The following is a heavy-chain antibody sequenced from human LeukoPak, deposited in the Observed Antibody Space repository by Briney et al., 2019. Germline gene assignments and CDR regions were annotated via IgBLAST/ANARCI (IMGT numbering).Heavy chain of an antibody. Sequence: GGSLRLSCAASGFTFRSYSMNWVRQAPGKGLEWVSSISSSSSYIYYADSVKGRFTISRDNAKNSLYLQMNSLRAEDTAVYYCARAPRGYSYGPYYYYGMDVWGQGTTVTVSS. CDR1: GFTFRSYS. D-gene: IGHD5-18*01. CDR3: ARAPRGYSYGPYYYYGMDV. V-gene: IGHV3-21*01. J-gene: IGHJ6*02. CDR2: ISSSSSYI.